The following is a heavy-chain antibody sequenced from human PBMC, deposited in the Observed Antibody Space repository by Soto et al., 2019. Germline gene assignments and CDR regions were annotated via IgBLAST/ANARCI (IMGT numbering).Heavy chain of an antibody. CDR1: GYTFTSYG. Sequence: ASVKVSCKASGYTFTSYGISWVRQAPGQRLEWMGWISAGNGNTKYSQKLQGRVTITTDTSASTAYMELSSLRSEDTAVYYCARTLDGDAFDIWGQGTMVTVSS. CDR2: ISAGNGNT. J-gene: IGHJ3*02. D-gene: IGHD1-1*01. V-gene: IGHV1-18*01. CDR3: ARTLDGDAFDI.